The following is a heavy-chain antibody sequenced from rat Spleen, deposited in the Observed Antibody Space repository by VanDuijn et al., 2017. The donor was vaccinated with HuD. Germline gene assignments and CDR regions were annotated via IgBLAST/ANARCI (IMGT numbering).Heavy chain of an antibody. D-gene: IGHD1-2*01. V-gene: IGHV2-45*01. CDR1: GFSLTSYN. CDR2: MWSGGNT. CDR3: ARADYSTYILFDY. Sequence: QVQLKESGPGLVQPSETLSLTCTVSGFSLTSYNVHWVRQPPGKGLEWMGVMWSGGNTDYKSALKSRLSISRDTSKSQVFLKMNSLQTEDIGTYYCARADYSTYILFDYWGQGVMVTVSS. J-gene: IGHJ2*01.